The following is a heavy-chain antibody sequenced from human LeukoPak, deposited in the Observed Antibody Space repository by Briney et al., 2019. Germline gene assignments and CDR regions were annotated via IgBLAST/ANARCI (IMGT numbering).Heavy chain of an antibody. CDR3: ARHRERAYYYNYDY. D-gene: IGHD3-10*01. J-gene: IGHJ4*02. V-gene: IGHV4-59*08. CDR1: GGSISSYY. Sequence: KTSETLSLTCTVSGGSISSYYWSWVRQPPGKGLEGVGYIYYSGSTNYNPSLKSRVTISVDTSKNQFSLKLSSVTAADTAVYYCARHRERAYYYNYDYWGQGTLVTVSS. CDR2: IYYSGST.